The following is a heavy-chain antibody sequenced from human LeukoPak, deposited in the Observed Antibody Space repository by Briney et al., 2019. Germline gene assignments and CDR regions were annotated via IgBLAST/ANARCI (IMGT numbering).Heavy chain of an antibody. D-gene: IGHD5-18*01. J-gene: IGHJ4*02. CDR1: GYTFTGYY. V-gene: IGHV1-2*02. CDR2: INPNTGGT. Sequence: HRASMKVSCKASGYTFTGYYMHWVRQAPGQGLEWMGWINPNTGGTNYAQKFQGRVTMTRDTSITTAYMELSSLRSDDTAVYYCARTDTAMVTVGYWGQGTLVTVSS. CDR3: ARTDTAMVTVGY.